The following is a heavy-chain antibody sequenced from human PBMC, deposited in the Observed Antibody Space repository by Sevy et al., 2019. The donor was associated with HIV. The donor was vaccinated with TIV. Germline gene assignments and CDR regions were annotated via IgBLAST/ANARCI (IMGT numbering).Heavy chain of an antibody. CDR3: ANALNPALESMLEVSLRSLKGFDV. Sequence: GGSLRLSCAASGFTFNTHAMNWVRQAPGKGLEWVSVISGPGYGTNYADAVKGRFTMSRDNSKNTLYLQMNSLRDDDTAVYDGANALNPALESMLEVSLRSLKGFDVWGQGTMVTVSS. V-gene: IGHV3-23*01. CDR2: ISGPGYGT. CDR1: GFTFNTHA. J-gene: IGHJ3*01. D-gene: IGHD3-22*01.